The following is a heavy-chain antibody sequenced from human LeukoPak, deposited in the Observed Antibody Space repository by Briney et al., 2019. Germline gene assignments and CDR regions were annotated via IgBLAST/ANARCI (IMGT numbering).Heavy chain of an antibody. Sequence: GSLRLSCAASGFTFSTQWMSWIRQPPGKGLEWIGYIYYSGSTNYNPSLKSRVTISVDTSKNQFSLKLRSVTAADTAVYYCARVTGYMIEDYFDYWGQGTLVTVSS. CDR3: ARVTGYMIEDYFDY. CDR1: GFTFSTQW. V-gene: IGHV4-59*11. J-gene: IGHJ4*02. D-gene: IGHD3-22*01. CDR2: IYYSGST.